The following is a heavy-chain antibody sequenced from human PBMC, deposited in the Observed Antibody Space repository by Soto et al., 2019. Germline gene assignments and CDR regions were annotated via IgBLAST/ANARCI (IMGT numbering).Heavy chain of an antibody. CDR1: GFTFSSYA. V-gene: IGHV3-23*01. J-gene: IGHJ4*02. CDR3: AKFPTDYGDYYFDY. D-gene: IGHD4-17*01. CDR2: ISVSGGST. Sequence: PWGSLRLSCAASGFTFSSYAMSCVRQAPGKGLEWVSAISVSGGSTYYADSVKGQFTISRDNSKNTLYLQVNSLRAEDTAVYYCAKFPTDYGDYYFDYWGQGTLVTVSS.